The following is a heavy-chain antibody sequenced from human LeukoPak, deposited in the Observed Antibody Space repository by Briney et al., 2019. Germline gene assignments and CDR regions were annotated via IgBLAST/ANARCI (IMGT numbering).Heavy chain of an antibody. J-gene: IGHJ3*02. CDR2: IFFTATT. CDR3: ARYPYHSRAYGWVAFDI. D-gene: IGHD3-22*01. Sequence: PSEILSLTCTVSGGSFSSGRDYWGGIRQPRGKGLEWIGTIFFTATTYYHPPLQTPLTISIPTSTHQFSLQLSSVTAAYTAVYHCARYPYHSRAYGWVAFDIWGRGTMVTVSS. V-gene: IGHV4-39*01. CDR1: GGSFSSGRDY.